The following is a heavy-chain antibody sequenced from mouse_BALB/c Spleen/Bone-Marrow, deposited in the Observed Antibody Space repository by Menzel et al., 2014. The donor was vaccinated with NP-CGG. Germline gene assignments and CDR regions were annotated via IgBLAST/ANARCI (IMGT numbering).Heavy chain of an antibody. CDR2: ISSGGSHS. J-gene: IGHJ2*01. Sequence: EVHLVESGGDLVKPGGSLKLSCAASGFTFSTYGMSWVRQTPDKRLEWVATISSGGSHSYYSDSVKGRFTISRDNAKNTLYLQMSSLKSVDTAMFYCTRQITTDFDYWGHDTTLTVPS. CDR3: TRQITTDFDY. V-gene: IGHV5-6*01. D-gene: IGHD1-1*01. CDR1: GFTFSTYG.